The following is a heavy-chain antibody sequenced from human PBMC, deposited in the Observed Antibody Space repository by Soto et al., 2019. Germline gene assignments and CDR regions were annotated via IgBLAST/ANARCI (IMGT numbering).Heavy chain of an antibody. D-gene: IGHD3-22*01. CDR2: VHHTGSP. V-gene: IGHV4-38-2*01. CDR1: GYPISNVYY. CDR3: ARYSDASGFAAFDI. Sequence: SETLSLTCAVSGYPISNVYYWGWIWQPPGKGLEWIGSVHHTGSPYYNPSLKSRVTISLDTSKNQFSLKLNSVTASDTAVYYCARYSDASGFAAFDIWGQGTMVTVSS. J-gene: IGHJ3*02.